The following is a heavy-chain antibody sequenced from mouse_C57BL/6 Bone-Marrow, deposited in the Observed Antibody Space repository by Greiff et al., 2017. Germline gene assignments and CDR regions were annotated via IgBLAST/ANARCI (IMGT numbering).Heavy chain of an antibody. D-gene: IGHD4-1*02. Sequence: EVQLQQSGPELVKPGASVKISCKASGYTFTDYNMDWVKQSPGKSLEWIGDITTNNGGTNYNEKFKGKATLTVDNSSSTAYMELRSLTTEDTAVYYCARCSQLEAWFAYWGQGTLVTVSA. CDR1: GYTFTDYN. J-gene: IGHJ3*01. CDR2: ITTNNGGT. V-gene: IGHV1-18*01. CDR3: ARCSQLEAWFAY.